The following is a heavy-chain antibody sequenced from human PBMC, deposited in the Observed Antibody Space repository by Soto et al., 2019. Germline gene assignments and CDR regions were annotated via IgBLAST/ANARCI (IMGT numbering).Heavy chain of an antibody. CDR3: SRQYCSDSTCYYYNGMDV. D-gene: IGHD2-15*01. J-gene: IGHJ6*02. CDR1: GFTFSYYS. V-gene: IGHV3-30-3*01. Sequence: GGSLRVSCAASGFTFSYYSMHWVRQSPGKGLEWVAVVSYDGNIEYYADSVKGRFSISRDNSKNTLNLQMDNLRVEDTAVYFCSRQYCSDSTCYYYNGMDVWGQGTTVTVSS. CDR2: VSYDGNIE.